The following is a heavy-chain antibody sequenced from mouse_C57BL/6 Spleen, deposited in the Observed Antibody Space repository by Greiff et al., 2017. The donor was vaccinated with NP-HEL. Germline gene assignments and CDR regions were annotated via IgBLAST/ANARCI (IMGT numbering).Heavy chain of an antibody. CDR3: TKDSSFAY. Sequence: EVQVVESGAELVRPGASVKLSCTASGFNIKDDYMHWVKQRPEQGLEWIGWIDPENGDTEYAPKFQGKATITADTSSNTAYLQLSSLTSEDTAVYYCTKDSSFAYWGQGTLVTVSA. D-gene: IGHD3-2*01. V-gene: IGHV14-4*01. J-gene: IGHJ3*01. CDR2: IDPENGDT. CDR1: GFNIKDDY.